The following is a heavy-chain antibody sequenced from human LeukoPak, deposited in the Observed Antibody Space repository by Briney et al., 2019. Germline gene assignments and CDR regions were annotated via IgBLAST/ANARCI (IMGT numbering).Heavy chain of an antibody. Sequence: SETLSLTCTVSGDSISSGTYCDWIRQPPGQGLEWIGTIYHSGSTYYNPSFKSRVTISVDTSKDQFSLKLGSETAADTAVYYCARREWSYAVAVWGKGTTVIVSS. CDR2: IYHSGST. CDR1: GDSISSGTY. J-gene: IGHJ6*04. V-gene: IGHV4-38-2*02. D-gene: IGHD2-2*01. CDR3: ARREWSYAVAV.